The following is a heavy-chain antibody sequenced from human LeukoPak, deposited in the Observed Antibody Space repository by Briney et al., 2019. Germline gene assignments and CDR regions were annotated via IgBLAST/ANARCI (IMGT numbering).Heavy chain of an antibody. Sequence: SETLSLTCAVYGGSFSGYYWSWIRQPPGKGLEWIGEINHSGSTNYNPSLKSRVTISVETSKNQFSLKLSSVTAADTPVDYCARGTAYHDFWSGPRAAFDIWGQGTMVTVSS. CDR2: INHSGST. CDR1: GGSFSGYY. V-gene: IGHV4-34*01. J-gene: IGHJ3*02. D-gene: IGHD3-3*01. CDR3: ARGTAYHDFWSGPRAAFDI.